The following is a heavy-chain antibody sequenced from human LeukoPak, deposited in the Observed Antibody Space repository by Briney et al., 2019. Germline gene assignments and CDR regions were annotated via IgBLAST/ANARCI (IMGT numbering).Heavy chain of an antibody. CDR3: ARDSDYYGSGSRFDY. D-gene: IGHD3-10*01. CDR1: GFTFSSYR. V-gene: IGHV3-48*04. Sequence: GGSLRLSCAASGFTFSSYRMNWVRQAPGKGLEWVSYISSSSSTIYYADSVKGRFTISRDNAKNSLYLQMNSLRAEDTAVYYCARDSDYYGSGSRFDYWGQGTLVTVSS. CDR2: ISSSSSTI. J-gene: IGHJ4*02.